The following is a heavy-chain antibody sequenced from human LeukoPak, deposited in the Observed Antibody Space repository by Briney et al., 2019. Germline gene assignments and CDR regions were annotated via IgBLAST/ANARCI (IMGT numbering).Heavy chain of an antibody. CDR1: GGTLSSYA. Sequence: SVKVSCKASGGTLSSYAISWVRQAPGQGLEWMGGIIPIFGTANYAQKFQGRVTITTDESTSTAYMGLSSLRSEDTAVYYCATGNEYSSSGYWGQGTLVTVSS. V-gene: IGHV1-69*05. CDR2: IIPIFGTA. J-gene: IGHJ4*02. D-gene: IGHD6-6*01. CDR3: ATGNEYSSSGY.